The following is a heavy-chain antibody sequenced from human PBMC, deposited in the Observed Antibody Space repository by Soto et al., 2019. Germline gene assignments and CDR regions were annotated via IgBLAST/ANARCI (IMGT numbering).Heavy chain of an antibody. CDR1: GYTFTSYY. J-gene: IGHJ4*02. Sequence: QVQLVQSGAEVKKPGASVKVSCKASGYTFTSYYMHWVRQAPGQGLEWMGIINPSGGSTSYAQKFQGRVTMTRDTSKSKVYMELRSLRSEDTAVYYCARAPYYYDSSGYYMLEYWGQGTLVTVSS. D-gene: IGHD3-22*01. CDR2: INPSGGST. V-gene: IGHV1-46*01. CDR3: ARAPYYYDSSGYYMLEY.